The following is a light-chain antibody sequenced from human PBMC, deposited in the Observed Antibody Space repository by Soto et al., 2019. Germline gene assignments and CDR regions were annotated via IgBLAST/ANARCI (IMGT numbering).Light chain of an antibody. CDR1: QSVRSGYSSY. CDR2: AAS. CDR3: HQYVGSPLT. V-gene: IGKV3-20*01. J-gene: IGKJ4*01. Sequence: EIVLTQSPGTLSLSPGERATLSCRASQSVRSGYSSYLAWYQQKPGQAPRLLIYAASSRATGIPDRFSGSGSGTAFTLTISRLEPEDFAVYYCHQYVGSPLTFGGGTKVEIK.